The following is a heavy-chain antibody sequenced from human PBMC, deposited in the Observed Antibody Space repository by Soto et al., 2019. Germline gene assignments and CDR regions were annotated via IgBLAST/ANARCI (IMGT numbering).Heavy chain of an antibody. CDR2: INHSGST. J-gene: IGHJ4*02. D-gene: IGHD2-15*01. V-gene: IGHV4-34*01. CDR3: ASGGGSGVSNQALDY. Sequence: SETLSLTCAVWGECFSRYYWCWIHQPPGKGLEWIGEINHSGSTNYNASLKSPVTISIDTYKDQFYMKLNSVPAADTAVYFCASGGGSGVSNQALDYWGPGTLVTVSS. CDR1: GECFSRYY.